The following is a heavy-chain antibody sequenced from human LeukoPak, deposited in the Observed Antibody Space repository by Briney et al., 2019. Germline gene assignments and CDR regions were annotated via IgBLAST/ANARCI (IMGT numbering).Heavy chain of an antibody. J-gene: IGHJ3*02. CDR3: ASYDSARDAFDI. CDR1: GFTFSSYW. CDR2: INTDGSST. Sequence: GGSLRLSCAASGFTFSSYWMHWVRQAPGKGLVWVSRINTDGSSTSYADSVKGRFTISRDNAKNTLYLQMNSLRAEDTAVYYCASYDSARDAFDIWGQGTMVTVSS. D-gene: IGHD3-22*01. V-gene: IGHV3-74*01.